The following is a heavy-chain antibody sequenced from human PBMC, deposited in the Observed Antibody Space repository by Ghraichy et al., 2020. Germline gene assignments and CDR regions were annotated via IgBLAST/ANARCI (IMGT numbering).Heavy chain of an antibody. CDR3: ASGGCFISSANCYVVPLDP. V-gene: IGHV1-69*13. CDR2: IIPIMGTA. D-gene: IGHD2-2*01. Sequence: SVKVSCKASGGTFSNYAFSWVRQAPGQGLEWMGGIIPIMGTANYAQKFQGRVAITADESTSTAYLELSRLRSEDTAIYFCASGGCFISSANCYVVPLDPWGQGTLVTVSS. CDR1: GGTFSNYA. J-gene: IGHJ5*02.